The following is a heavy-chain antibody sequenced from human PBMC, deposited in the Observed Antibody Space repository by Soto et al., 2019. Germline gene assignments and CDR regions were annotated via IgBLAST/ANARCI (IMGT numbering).Heavy chain of an antibody. CDR3: ATLTSDYVQAP. Sequence: GASVKVSCKTSGYTFTNYFVHWVRQAPGQGLEWMGAINPGSRITNYALKFQGRVTMTEDTSTDTAYMELSSLRSEDTAVYYCATLTSDYVQAPWGQGTLVTVSS. D-gene: IGHD4-17*01. J-gene: IGHJ5*02. V-gene: IGHV1-46*01. CDR1: GYTFTNYF. CDR2: INPGSRIT.